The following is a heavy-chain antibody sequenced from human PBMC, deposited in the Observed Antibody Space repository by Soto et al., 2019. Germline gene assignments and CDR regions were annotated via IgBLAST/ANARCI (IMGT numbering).Heavy chain of an antibody. D-gene: IGHD1-26*01. CDR2: IIPIFGTA. CDR3: AGRVHPRYYYGMDV. J-gene: IGHJ6*02. V-gene: IGHV1-69*12. Sequence: QVQLVQSGAEVKKPGSSVKVSCKASGGTFSSYAISWVRQAPGQGLEWMGGIIPIFGTANYAQKFQGRVTITADESTSTAYMELSGLRSEDTAAYYCAGRVHPRYYYGMDVWGQGTTVTVSS. CDR1: GGTFSSYA.